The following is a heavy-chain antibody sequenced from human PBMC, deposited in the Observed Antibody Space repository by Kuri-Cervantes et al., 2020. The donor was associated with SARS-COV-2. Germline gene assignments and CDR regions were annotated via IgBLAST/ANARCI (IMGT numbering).Heavy chain of an antibody. D-gene: IGHD3-10*01. V-gene: IGHV1-2*04. CDR3: ATGMVRGVIQSYYYGMDV. CDR2: INPNSGGT. CDR1: GYTFTGYY. J-gene: IGHJ6*02. Sequence: ASVKVSCKASGYTFTGYYMHWVRQAPGQGREWMGWINPNSGGTNYAQKFQGWVTMTRDTSISTAYMELRRLRSDDTAVYYCATGMVRGVIQSYYYGMDVWGQGTTVTVSS.